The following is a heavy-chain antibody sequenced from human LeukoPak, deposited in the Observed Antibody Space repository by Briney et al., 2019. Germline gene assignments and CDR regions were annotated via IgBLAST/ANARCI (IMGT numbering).Heavy chain of an antibody. V-gene: IGHV1-8*01. CDR1: GYTFTSYD. CDR3: ARAALGDYYYYGMDV. J-gene: IGHJ6*02. D-gene: IGHD6-25*01. Sequence: ASVKVSCKASGYTFTSYDINWVRQATGQVLEWMGWMNSNSGNTGYAQKFQGRVTMTRNTSISTAYMELSSLRSEDTAVYYCARAALGDYYYYGMDVWGQGTTVTVSS. CDR2: MNSNSGNT.